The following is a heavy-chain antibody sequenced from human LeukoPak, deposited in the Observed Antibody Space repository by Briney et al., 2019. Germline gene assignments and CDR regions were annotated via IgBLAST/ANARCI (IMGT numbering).Heavy chain of an antibody. D-gene: IGHD3-10*01. CDR2: IYTSGST. CDR1: GGSISSYY. Sequence: PSETLSLTCTVSGGSISSYYWSWIRQPAGKGLEWIGRIYTSGSTNYNPSLKSRVTMSVDTSKNQFSLKLSSVTAADTAVYYCARLWFGESDNWFDPWGQGTLVTVSS. V-gene: IGHV4-4*07. J-gene: IGHJ5*02. CDR3: ARLWFGESDNWFDP.